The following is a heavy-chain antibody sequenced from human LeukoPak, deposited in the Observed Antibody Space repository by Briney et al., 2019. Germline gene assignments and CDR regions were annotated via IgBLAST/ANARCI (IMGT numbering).Heavy chain of an antibody. V-gene: IGHV4-4*07. D-gene: IGHD2/OR15-2a*01. J-gene: IGHJ4*02. CDR1: GGSISNYY. CDR3: VRDFYGDDGHHPFDY. Sequence: KSSETLSLTCSVSGGSISNYYWNWIRQPAGKGLEGIGRIHASGSTNYNPSLKSRVTISMDKSKNHFSLNLKSVTAADTGFYYCVRDFYGDDGHHPFDYWGQGIQVTVSS. CDR2: IHASGST.